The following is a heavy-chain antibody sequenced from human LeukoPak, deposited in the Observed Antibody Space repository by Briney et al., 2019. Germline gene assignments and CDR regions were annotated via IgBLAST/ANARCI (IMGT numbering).Heavy chain of an antibody. J-gene: IGHJ4*02. V-gene: IGHV3-74*01. Sequence: GGSLRLSCAASGFTFSSHWMHWVRQAPGKGLMWVSRLNGDGSSTSYADSVKGRFTISRDNAKNTLYLQMNSLRAEDTAVYYCARDSHSSGDYWGQGTLVTVSS. D-gene: IGHD6-19*01. CDR3: ARDSHSSGDY. CDR1: GFTFSSHW. CDR2: LNGDGSST.